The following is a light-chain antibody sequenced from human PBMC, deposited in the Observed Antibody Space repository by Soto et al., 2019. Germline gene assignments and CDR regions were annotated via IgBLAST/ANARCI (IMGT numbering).Light chain of an antibody. Sequence: EIVMTQSPATLSVSPGERAIFSCRASQSVDSKLAWYQQKLGQAPRLLIYDASTRATGIPARFSGSGSGTEFTLTISSPQSEDFAIYYCQQYYVWNTFGGGTKVDIK. CDR2: DAS. CDR1: QSVDSK. V-gene: IGKV3D-15*01. CDR3: QQYYVWNT. J-gene: IGKJ4*01.